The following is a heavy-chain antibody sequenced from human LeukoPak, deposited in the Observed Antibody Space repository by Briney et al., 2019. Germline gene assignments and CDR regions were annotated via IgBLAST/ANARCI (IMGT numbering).Heavy chain of an antibody. CDR3: ARDGPGIQVPDY. CDR1: GYTFTSYD. J-gene: IGHJ4*02. CDR2: MNPNSGNT. Sequence: ASVKVSCKASGYTFTSYDINWVRQATGQGLEWMGWMNPNSGNTGYAQKFQGRVTMTRNTSISTAYMELSSLRSEDTAVYYCARDGPGIQVPDYWGQGTLVTVSS. D-gene: IGHD1-1*01. V-gene: IGHV1-8*01.